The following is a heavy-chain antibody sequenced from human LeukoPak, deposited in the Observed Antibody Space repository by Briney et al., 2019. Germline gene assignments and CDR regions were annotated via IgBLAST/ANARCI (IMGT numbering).Heavy chain of an antibody. J-gene: IGHJ4*02. CDR1: GFTFSSYE. CDR2: ISSSGSTI. Sequence: GGSLRLSCAASGFTFSSYEMNWVRQAPGKGLEWVSYISSSGSTIYYADSVKGRFTISRDNAKNSLYLQMNSLRAEDTAVYYCAREGIAAAGTDYWDQGTLVTVSS. V-gene: IGHV3-48*03. D-gene: IGHD6-13*01. CDR3: AREGIAAAGTDY.